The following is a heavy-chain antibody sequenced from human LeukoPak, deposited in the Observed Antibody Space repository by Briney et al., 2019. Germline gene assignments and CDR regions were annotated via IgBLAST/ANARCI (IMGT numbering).Heavy chain of an antibody. CDR3: ARDIYDSSGYRLVDY. CDR1: GGSISSSNW. CDR2: IYHSGST. V-gene: IGHV4-4*02. D-gene: IGHD3-22*01. Sequence: SETLSLTCAVSGGSISSSNWWSWVRQPPGKGLEWIGEIYHSGSTNYNPSLKSRVTISVDKSKNQFSLKLSSVTAADTAVYYCARDIYDSSGYRLVDYWGQGTLVTVSS. J-gene: IGHJ4*02.